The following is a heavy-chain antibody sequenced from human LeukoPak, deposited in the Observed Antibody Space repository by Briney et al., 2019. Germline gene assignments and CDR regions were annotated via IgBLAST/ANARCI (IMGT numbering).Heavy chain of an antibody. CDR2: ISGSGGST. CDR1: GFTFSGFA. J-gene: IGHJ4*02. D-gene: IGHD1-1*01. V-gene: IGHV3-23*01. CDR3: AKAPPYKKYFDY. Sequence: GGSLRLSCAASGFTFSGFAMTWVRRAPGKGLGWVSGISGSGGSTYYAGSVKGRFTISRDNSKNTLYLQMNNLRAEDTAVYYCAKAPPYKKYFDYWGQGTLVTVSS.